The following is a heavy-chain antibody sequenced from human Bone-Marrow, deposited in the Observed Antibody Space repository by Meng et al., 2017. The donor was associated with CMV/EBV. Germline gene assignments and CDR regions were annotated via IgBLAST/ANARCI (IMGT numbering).Heavy chain of an antibody. CDR1: GVSISSSSYN. Sequence: WAPLSLTCTVSGVSISSSSYNWGWHRQHPGKGLEWIGSIYYSGSTYYNPSLKSAVTISVDTSKNQFSLKLSSVTAADTAVYYCARQSKLTNCSSTNCLRYRGWLDPWGQGTLVTVSS. D-gene: IGHD2-2*01. CDR3: ARQSKLTNCSSTNCLRYRGWLDP. V-gene: IGHV4-39*01. J-gene: IGHJ5*02. CDR2: IYYSGST.